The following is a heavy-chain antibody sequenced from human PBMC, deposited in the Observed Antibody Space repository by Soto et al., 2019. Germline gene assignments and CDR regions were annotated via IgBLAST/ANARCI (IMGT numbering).Heavy chain of an antibody. D-gene: IGHD1-1*01. Sequence: QAQLVQSGAEVKKPGASVKVSCKASGFSFTSYGFSWVRQAPGQGLELMGWISAYSGNAKYEEKIQDRVTMTTDTATSTVYMEVRSLRSDDTAVYYCARRGSGTFYEAFEIWGQGTMVTVSS. CDR1: GFSFTSYG. CDR2: ISAYSGNA. CDR3: ARRGSGTFYEAFEI. J-gene: IGHJ3*02. V-gene: IGHV1-18*04.